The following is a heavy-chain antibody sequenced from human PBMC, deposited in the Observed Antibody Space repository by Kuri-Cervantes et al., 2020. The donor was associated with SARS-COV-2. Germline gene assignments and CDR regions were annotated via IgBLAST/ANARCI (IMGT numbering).Heavy chain of an antibody. CDR2: IWYDENNK. V-gene: IGHV3-33*06. Sequence: GESLKISCAASGFKFDNYGIHWVRQAPGKGLEWVALIWYDENNKYYTDSVNGRFTISRDNSQNTVYLQMDRLTVQDTAVYYCGKDRGVGPTTIDYWGQGTLVTVSS. CDR3: GKDRGVGPTTIDY. J-gene: IGHJ4*02. D-gene: IGHD3-10*01. CDR1: GFKFDNYG.